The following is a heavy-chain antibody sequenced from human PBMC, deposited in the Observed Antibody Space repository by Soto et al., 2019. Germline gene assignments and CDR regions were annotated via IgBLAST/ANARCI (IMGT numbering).Heavy chain of an antibody. V-gene: IGHV5-10-1*01. D-gene: IGHD2-2*01. Sequence: RGESLKISCKGSGYSFTSYWISWVRQMPGKGLEWMGRIDPSDSYTNYSPSFQGHVTISADKSISTAYLQWSSLKASDTAMYYCARHLPTIVVVPAALKGVAYGMDVWGQGTTVTVSS. CDR1: GYSFTSYW. CDR3: ARHLPTIVVVPAALKGVAYGMDV. J-gene: IGHJ6*02. CDR2: IDPSDSYT.